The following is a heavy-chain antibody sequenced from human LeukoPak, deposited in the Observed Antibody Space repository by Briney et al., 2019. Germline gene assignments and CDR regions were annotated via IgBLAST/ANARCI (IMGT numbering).Heavy chain of an antibody. J-gene: IGHJ4*02. CDR2: ITNSGNSK. D-gene: IGHD5/OR15-5a*01. Sequence: GGSLRLSCAASEFTFSSYSMNWVRQAPGKGLEWVSYITNSGNSKSYADSVKGRFTISRDNAENSLYLQMNSLRAEDTGVYYCARDGHYTIYELRFDYWGQGALVTVSS. CDR3: ARDGHYTIYELRFDY. V-gene: IGHV3-48*04. CDR1: EFTFSSYS.